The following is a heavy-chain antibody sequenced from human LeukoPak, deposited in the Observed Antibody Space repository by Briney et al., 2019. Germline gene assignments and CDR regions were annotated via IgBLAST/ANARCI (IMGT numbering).Heavy chain of an antibody. CDR1: GGPISVDY. J-gene: IGHJ5*02. CDR2: IYYTGRT. Sequence: SETLSLTCIVSGGPISVDYWNWVRQAPGEGLGWVGYIYYTGRTKYTPSLATRLTISTDTSESQFSLRLTSVTAADTAVYYCARGGYYGSGNDFRFDPWGQGTLVTVSS. CDR3: ARGGYYGSGNDFRFDP. V-gene: IGHV4-59*01. D-gene: IGHD3-10*01.